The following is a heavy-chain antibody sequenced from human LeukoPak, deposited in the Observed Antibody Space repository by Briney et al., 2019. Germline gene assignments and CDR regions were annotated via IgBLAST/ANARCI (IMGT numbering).Heavy chain of an antibody. V-gene: IGHV3-13*04. Sequence: GGSRRLSCAASGFTFSIYDMHWVRQATGEGLEWVSAIAIAGDTFYSGSVKGRFTISRDNSRNSLYLQMNSLRPEDTAVYYCVRGSRSWYDFDYWGQGTLVTVSS. D-gene: IGHD6-13*01. CDR1: GFTFSIYD. CDR3: VRGSRSWYDFDY. CDR2: IAIAGDT. J-gene: IGHJ4*02.